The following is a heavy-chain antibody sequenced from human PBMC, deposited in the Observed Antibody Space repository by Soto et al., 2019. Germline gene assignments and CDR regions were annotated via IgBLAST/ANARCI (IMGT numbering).Heavy chain of an antibody. J-gene: IGHJ4*02. D-gene: IGHD6-13*01. Sequence: PSETLSLTCSVLDDSISDSRYYWGWIRQSPEKGLEWIGSISHDGHAYYNPPLKSRVTLFADTSRNQFSLKMSSVTAADTAVYYCARASRDSSSWYYFDYWGQGTLVTVSS. CDR3: ARASRDSSSWYYFDY. CDR2: ISHDGHA. CDR1: DDSISDSRYY. V-gene: IGHV4-39*07.